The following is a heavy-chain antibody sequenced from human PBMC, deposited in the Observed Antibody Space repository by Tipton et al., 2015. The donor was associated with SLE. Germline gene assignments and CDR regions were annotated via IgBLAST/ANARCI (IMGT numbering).Heavy chain of an antibody. Sequence: QSGPEVKKPGASVKISCKSSEDTFTSPFVYWVRQAPGQGLEWMGIISPSDGTTYLAQIFEGRVTMTRDTSTTTVYMELNRLTFNDTAVYYCVRAESEARGPRPWGQGTLVTVSS. CDR2: ISPSDGTT. CDR1: EDTFTSPF. CDR3: VRAESEARGPRP. D-gene: IGHD6-6*01. V-gene: IGHV1-46*01. J-gene: IGHJ5*02.